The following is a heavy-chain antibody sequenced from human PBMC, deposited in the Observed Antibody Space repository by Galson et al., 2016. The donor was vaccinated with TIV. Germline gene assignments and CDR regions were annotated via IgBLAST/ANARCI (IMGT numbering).Heavy chain of an antibody. Sequence: SLRLSCATSGFTFGSYATHWVRQAPGKGLEWVAIISFDGRNEDYSDSAKGRFSISRDNSKNTLYLQMNSLRPEDTAVYFCARERTSVVGRSLDYWGQGTLVTVSS. V-gene: IGHV3-30*04. CDR3: ARERTSVVGRSLDY. J-gene: IGHJ4*02. D-gene: IGHD5/OR15-5a*01. CDR1: GFTFGSYA. CDR2: ISFDGRNE.